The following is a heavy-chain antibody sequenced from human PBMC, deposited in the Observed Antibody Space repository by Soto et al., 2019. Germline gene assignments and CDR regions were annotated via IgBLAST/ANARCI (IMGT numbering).Heavy chain of an antibody. CDR3: ARSLLNGMDV. CDR1: GFTFGDYA. D-gene: IGHD2-15*01. CDR2: IRSKAYGGTP. J-gene: IGHJ6*02. Sequence: GGSLRLSCTPSGFTFGDYAMIWVRQAPGKGLEWVGFIRSKAYGGTPEYAASVEGRFTISRDYSKSIAYLQMNSLKTEDTAVFYCARSLLNGMDVWGQGTTVTVSS. V-gene: IGHV3-49*04.